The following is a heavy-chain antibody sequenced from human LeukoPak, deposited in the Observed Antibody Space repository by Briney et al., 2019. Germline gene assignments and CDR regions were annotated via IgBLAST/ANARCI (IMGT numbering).Heavy chain of an antibody. J-gene: IGHJ4*02. V-gene: IGHV3-23*01. CDR3: AKGDYYDSSGYLEG. CDR1: GFTFRSYA. CDR2: FGGSDGST. D-gene: IGHD3-22*01. Sequence: GGSLRLSCAASGFTFRSYAMSWVRQAPGKGLEWVSGFGGSDGSTYYADSVKGRFTISRDNSKNTLYLQMNSLRAEDTAVYYCAKGDYYDSSGYLEGWGQGTLVTVSS.